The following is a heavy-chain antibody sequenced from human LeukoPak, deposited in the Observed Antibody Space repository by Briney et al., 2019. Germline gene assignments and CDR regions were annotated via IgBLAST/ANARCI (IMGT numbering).Heavy chain of an antibody. D-gene: IGHD6-13*01. CDR3: ARDLYSSRTNEAFVI. CDR2: IKDSGST. V-gene: IGHV4-4*02. CDR1: GGSISTNW. Sequence: PSETLSLTCAVSGGSISTNWWSWVRQPPGKGLEWIGEIKDSGSTYYNPSLKSRVTISFDTSKNQFSLRLSSVTAADTAVYYCARDLYSSRTNEAFVIWGQGTMVTVSS. J-gene: IGHJ3*02.